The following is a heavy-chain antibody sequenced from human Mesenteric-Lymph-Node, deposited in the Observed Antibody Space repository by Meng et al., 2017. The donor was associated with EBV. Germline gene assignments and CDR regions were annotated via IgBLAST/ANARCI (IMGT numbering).Heavy chain of an antibody. CDR2: ISYDGSNK. CDR3: ARSLYYDSSHFDL. Sequence: QGRLVESGGGVGQPGRSLRLSCAASGFTFSSYAMHWVRQAPGKGLEWVAVISYDGSNKYYADSVKGRFTISRDNSKNTLYLQMNSLRAEDTAVYYCARSLYYDSSHFDLWGRGTLVTVSS. CDR1: GFTFSSYA. V-gene: IGHV3-30-3*01. J-gene: IGHJ2*01. D-gene: IGHD3-22*01.